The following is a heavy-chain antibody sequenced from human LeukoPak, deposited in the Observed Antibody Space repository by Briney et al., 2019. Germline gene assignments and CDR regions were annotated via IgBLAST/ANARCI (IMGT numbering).Heavy chain of an antibody. V-gene: IGHV3-53*01. CDR2: IYADGST. J-gene: IGHJ4*02. Sequence: GGSLRLSCAASGFTVSSDYVGWVRQAPGKGLEWVSVIYADGSTYYADSVKGRFTISRDNSKNTLYLQMNSLRAEDTAVYYCAKITPHYSSGWYGKYFDYWGQGTLVTVSS. CDR1: GFTVSSDY. CDR3: AKITPHYSSGWYGKYFDY. D-gene: IGHD6-19*01.